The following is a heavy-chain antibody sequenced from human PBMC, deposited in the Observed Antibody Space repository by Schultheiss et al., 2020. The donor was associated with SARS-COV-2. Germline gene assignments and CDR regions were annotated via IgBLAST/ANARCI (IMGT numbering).Heavy chain of an antibody. CDR2: ISYDGSNK. V-gene: IGHV3-30*18. J-gene: IGHJ4*02. CDR3: AKAYYYDSSGWGGDY. CDR1: GFTFSSYS. D-gene: IGHD3-22*01. Sequence: GGSLRLSCTASGFTFSSYSMNWVRQAPGKGLEWVAVISYDGSNKYYADSVKGRFTISRDNSKNTLYLQMNSLRAEDTAVYYCAKAYYYDSSGWGGDYWGQGTLVTVSS.